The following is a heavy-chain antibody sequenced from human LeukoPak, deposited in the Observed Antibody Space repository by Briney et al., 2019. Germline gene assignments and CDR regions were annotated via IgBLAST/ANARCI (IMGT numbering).Heavy chain of an antibody. CDR1: GFTFSSYA. CDR3: AREFGYSSSWPGWFDP. CDR2: IWYDGSNK. D-gene: IGHD6-13*01. V-gene: IGHV3-33*08. Sequence: GGSLRLSCAASGFTFSSYAMHWVRQAPGKGLEWVAVIWYDGSNKYYADSVKGRFTISRDNSKNTLYLQMNSLRAEDTAVYYCAREFGYSSSWPGWFDPWGQGTLVTVSS. J-gene: IGHJ5*02.